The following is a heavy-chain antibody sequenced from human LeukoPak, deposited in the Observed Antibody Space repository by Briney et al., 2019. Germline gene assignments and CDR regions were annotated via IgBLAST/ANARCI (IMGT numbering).Heavy chain of an antibody. J-gene: IGHJ4*02. CDR2: ISYDGSNK. CDR3: ARATGEVPGD. Sequence: GGSLRLSCAASGFTFSSYEMNWVRQAPGKGLEWVAVISYDGSNKYYADSVKGRFTISRDNSKNTLYLQMNSLRGEDTAVYYCARATGEVPGDWGQGTLVTVSS. CDR1: GFTFSSYE. D-gene: IGHD1-26*01. V-gene: IGHV3-30*01.